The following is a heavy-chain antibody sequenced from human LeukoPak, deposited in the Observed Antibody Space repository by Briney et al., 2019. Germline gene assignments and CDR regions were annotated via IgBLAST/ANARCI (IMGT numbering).Heavy chain of an antibody. CDR1: GYTFTSFW. V-gene: IGHV5-51*01. CDR2: IYPGDSDT. Sequence: GESLKISCKGSGYTFTSFWIGWVRQMPGKGLEWMGIIYPGDSDTRYSPSFQGQVTISVDKSISTAYLQWSSLKASDTAMYYCARPTVTSRAPDAFDIWGQGTMVTVSS. J-gene: IGHJ3*02. D-gene: IGHD4-17*01. CDR3: ARPTVTSRAPDAFDI.